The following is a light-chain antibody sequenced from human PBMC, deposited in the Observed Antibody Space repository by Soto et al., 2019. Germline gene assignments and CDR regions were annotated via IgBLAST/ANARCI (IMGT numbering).Light chain of an antibody. V-gene: IGLV1-44*01. Sequence: QSVLTQPPSASGTPGQRVTISCSGSSSNIGNNAVNWYQQFPGTAPKLPIYDNIQRPSGVPDRFSGSKSGTSASLAISGLQSEDEADYYCAAWGDNLNGWVFGGGTKVTVL. CDR1: SSNIGNNA. CDR3: AAWGDNLNGWV. CDR2: DNI. J-gene: IGLJ3*02.